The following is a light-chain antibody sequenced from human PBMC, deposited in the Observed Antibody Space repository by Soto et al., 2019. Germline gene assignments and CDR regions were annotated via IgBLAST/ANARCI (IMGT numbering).Light chain of an antibody. CDR1: QNVGSAY. Sequence: EIVLTQSPGTLSLSTGDRASLSCRASQNVGSAYLAWYQHKPGQAPRLLIFGTSSRATGIPDRFSGSGSGTDFTLTISRLEAEDFAVYYCQQYGGSRWTFGQGTKVEAK. CDR2: GTS. V-gene: IGKV3-20*01. CDR3: QQYGGSRWT. J-gene: IGKJ1*01.